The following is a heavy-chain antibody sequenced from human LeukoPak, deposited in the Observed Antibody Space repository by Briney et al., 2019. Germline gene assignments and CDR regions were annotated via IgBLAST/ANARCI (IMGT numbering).Heavy chain of an antibody. D-gene: IGHD3-22*01. CDR3: ARDPRDFTYDSSGYYYGMDV. V-gene: IGHV4-4*07. Sequence: SETLSLTCTVSGGSISSYYWSWIRQPAGKGLEWIGRIYTGGSTNYNPSLKSRVTMSVDTSKNQFSLKLSSVTAADTAVYYCARDPRDFTYDSSGYYYGMDVWGQGTTVTVSS. CDR2: IYTGGST. J-gene: IGHJ6*02. CDR1: GGSISSYY.